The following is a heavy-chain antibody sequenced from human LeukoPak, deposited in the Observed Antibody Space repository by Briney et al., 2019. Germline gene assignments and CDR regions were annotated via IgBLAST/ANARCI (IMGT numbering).Heavy chain of an antibody. V-gene: IGHV1-46*01. J-gene: IGHJ4*02. D-gene: IGHD2-15*01. CDR2: INPSGGST. Sequence: ASVTVSCKASGYTFTSYYMHWVRQAPGQGLEWMGIINPSGGSTSYAQKFQGRVTMTRDMSTSTVYMELSSLRSEDTAVYYCARETPYCSGGSCPTNFDYWGQGTLVTVSS. CDR1: GYTFTSYY. CDR3: ARETPYCSGGSCPTNFDY.